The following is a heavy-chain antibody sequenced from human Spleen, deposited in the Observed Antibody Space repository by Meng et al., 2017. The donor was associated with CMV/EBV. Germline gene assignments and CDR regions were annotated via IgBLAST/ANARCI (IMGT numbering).Heavy chain of an antibody. CDR3: ARDDVPTVTYYGMDV. Sequence: SETLSLTCTVAAGSVSNVNYYWSWIRQPPGKGLEWIGYIYYRGSTNYNPSLKGRVTISVDTSKNQFSLKLSSVTAAYTAVYYCARDDVPTVTYYGMDVWGQGTTVTVSS. D-gene: IGHD4-11*01. V-gene: IGHV4-61*01. CDR2: IYYRGST. CDR1: AGSVSNVNYY. J-gene: IGHJ6*02.